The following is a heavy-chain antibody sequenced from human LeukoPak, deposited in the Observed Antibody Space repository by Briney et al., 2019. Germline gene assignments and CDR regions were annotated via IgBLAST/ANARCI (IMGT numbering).Heavy chain of an antibody. D-gene: IGHD6-19*01. J-gene: IGHJ4*02. CDR3: ARGRYSSGWPEDFDY. CDR1: GGTFSSYA. CDR2: IIPIFGTA. Sequence: GASVKVSCKASGGTFSSYAISWVRQAPGQGLEWMGGIIPIFGTANYAQKFQGRVTITADESTSIAYMELSSLRSEDTAVYYCARGRYSSGWPEDFDYWGQGTLVTVSS. V-gene: IGHV1-69*13.